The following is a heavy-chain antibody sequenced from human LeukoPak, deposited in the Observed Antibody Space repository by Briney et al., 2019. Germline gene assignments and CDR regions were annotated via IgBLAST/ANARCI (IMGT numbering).Heavy chain of an antibody. CDR3: ARSTRQWLVRFDAFDI. CDR2: ISSSSSYI. V-gene: IGHV3-21*01. J-gene: IGHJ3*02. CDR1: GFTFSSYN. D-gene: IGHD6-19*01. Sequence: GGSLRLSCAASGFTFSSYNMNWVRQAPGKGLEWVSFISSSSSYIYYADSVKGRFTISRDNAKNSLYLQMNSLRAEDTAVYYCARSTRQWLVRFDAFDIWGQGTMVTVSS.